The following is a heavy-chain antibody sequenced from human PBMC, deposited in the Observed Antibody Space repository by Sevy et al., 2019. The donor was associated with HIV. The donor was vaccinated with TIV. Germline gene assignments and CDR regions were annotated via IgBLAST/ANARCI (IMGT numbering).Heavy chain of an antibody. J-gene: IGHJ4*02. D-gene: IGHD3-22*01. CDR1: GGTFSSYA. Sequence: ASVKVSCKASGGTFSSYAISWVRQAPGQGLEWMGRIIPIFGTANYAQKFQGRVTITADESTSTAYMELSSLRSEDTAVYYCARGRPQTYYYDSRADGYFDYWGQGTLVTVSS. CDR3: ARGRPQTYYYDSRADGYFDY. V-gene: IGHV1-69*13. CDR2: IIPIFGTA.